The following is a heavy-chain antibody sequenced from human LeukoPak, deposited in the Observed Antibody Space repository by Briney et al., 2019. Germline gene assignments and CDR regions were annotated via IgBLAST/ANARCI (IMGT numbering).Heavy chain of an antibody. CDR1: GFTFSDYY. Sequence: GGSLRLSCAASGFTFSDYYMSWIRQAPGKGLEWVSYISSSSSYTNYADSVKGRFTISRDNAKNSLYLQMNSLRAEDTAVYYCARSRWSYYDSSGHYYVGEYFQHWGQGTLVTVSS. V-gene: IGHV3-11*06. CDR2: ISSSSSYT. D-gene: IGHD3-22*01. J-gene: IGHJ1*01. CDR3: ARSRWSYYDSSGHYYVGEYFQH.